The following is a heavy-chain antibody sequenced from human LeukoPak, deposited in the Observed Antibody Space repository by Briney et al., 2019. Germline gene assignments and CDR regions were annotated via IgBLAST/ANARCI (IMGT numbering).Heavy chain of an antibody. CDR2: IRHGGTT. CDR1: GYSISSGYY. D-gene: IGHD4-17*01. J-gene: IGHJ4*02. Sequence: SETLSLTCIVSGYSISSGYYWGWIRQPPGKGLEWIGSIRHGGTTYYNPSLKSRVTTSLDTSKNHFSLKLNSVTAADTAVYYCARLSTVTTSFDYWGQGTLVTVSS. V-gene: IGHV4-38-2*02. CDR3: ARLSTVTTSFDY.